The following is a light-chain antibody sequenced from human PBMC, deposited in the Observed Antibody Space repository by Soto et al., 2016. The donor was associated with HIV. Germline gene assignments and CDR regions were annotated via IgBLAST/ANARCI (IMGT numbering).Light chain of an antibody. CDR3: LQHNRNPRT. CDR1: QGIGNE. Sequence: DIQRTQSPPSLSASVGDRVSITCRSSQGIGNELGWYQQKPGRAPKRLIYLISTLQSGVPSRFSGSGSGTEFTLTISSLQPEDVATYYCLQHNRNPRTFGQGTKVEI. V-gene: IGKV1-17*01. CDR2: LIS. J-gene: IGKJ1*01.